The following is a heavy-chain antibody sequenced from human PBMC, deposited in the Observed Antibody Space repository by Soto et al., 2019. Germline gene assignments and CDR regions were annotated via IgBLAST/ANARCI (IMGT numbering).Heavy chain of an antibody. CDR3: ARAGNRKSNY. CDR2: IYYSGST. Sequence: SETLSLTCAVSGGSVSSANYYWSWIRQPPGKGPEWIGYIYYSGSTNYNPSLTSRVTISRDTSKNHFSLKLSSVTAADTAVYYCARAGNRKSNYWGQGTLVTVSS. V-gene: IGHV4-61*03. CDR1: GGSVSSANYY. J-gene: IGHJ4*02.